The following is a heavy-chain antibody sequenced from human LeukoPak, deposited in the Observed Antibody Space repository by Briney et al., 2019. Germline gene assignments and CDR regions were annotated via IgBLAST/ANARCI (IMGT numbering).Heavy chain of an antibody. CDR1: GASISSGGYS. J-gene: IGHJ4*01. D-gene: IGHD6-13*01. V-gene: IGHV4-30-2*03. CDR2: IYYSGST. Sequence: PSQTLSLTCTVSGASISSGGYSWSWIRQPPGKGLEWIASIYYSGSTYYNSSLKSRVTISVDTSRNQFSLKLSSVTAADTALYYCASDKGYSNNYFDYWGQGTLVTVSS. CDR3: ASDKGYSNNYFDY.